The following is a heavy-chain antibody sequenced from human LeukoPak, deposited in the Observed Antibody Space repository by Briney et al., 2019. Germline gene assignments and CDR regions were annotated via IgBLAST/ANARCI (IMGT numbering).Heavy chain of an antibody. CDR2: IYYSGST. J-gene: IGHJ4*02. V-gene: IGHV4-59*01. CDR1: GGSISSYY. D-gene: IGHD5-18*01. Sequence: VKLSETLSLTCTVSGGSISSYYWSWIRQPPGKGLEWIGYIYYSGSTNYNPSLKSRVTISVDTSKNQFSLKLSSVTAADTAVYYCARVRLAAMARIFDYWGQGTLVTVSS. CDR3: ARVRLAAMARIFDY.